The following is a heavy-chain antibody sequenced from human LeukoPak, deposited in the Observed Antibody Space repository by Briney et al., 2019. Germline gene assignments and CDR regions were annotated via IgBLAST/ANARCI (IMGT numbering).Heavy chain of an antibody. D-gene: IGHD1-26*01. J-gene: IGHJ4*02. V-gene: IGHV4-39*01. Sequence: KASETLSLTCTVSGGSINISDYYWGWIRQPPGKGLEWIGCMHYSGNTYYNPSLRSRVTISVDTSENQFSLKVRSVTAADMAVYYCARRGTIDSGRPWNWGQGTLVTVSS. CDR2: MHYSGNT. CDR1: GGSINISDYY. CDR3: ARRGTIDSGRPWN.